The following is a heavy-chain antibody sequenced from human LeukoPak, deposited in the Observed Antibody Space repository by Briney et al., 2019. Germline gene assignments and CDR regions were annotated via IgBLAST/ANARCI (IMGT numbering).Heavy chain of an antibody. CDR3: ARLNSGWTPESYFDY. D-gene: IGHD6-19*01. Sequence: SETLSLTCTVSGGSISSSNYYWGWIRQPPGKGLEWIGNTYYTGSTYYNPSLKSRVTISVDTSKNQYSLKLSSVTAADTAVYYCARLNSGWTPESYFDYWGQGTLATVSS. CDR1: GGSISSSNYY. CDR2: TYYTGST. J-gene: IGHJ4*02. V-gene: IGHV4-39*07.